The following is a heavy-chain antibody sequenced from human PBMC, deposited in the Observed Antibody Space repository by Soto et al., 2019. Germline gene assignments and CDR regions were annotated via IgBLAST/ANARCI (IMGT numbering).Heavy chain of an antibody. CDR1: GYTFTSYG. CDR3: ARDMYYYDSSGYYPHFDS. J-gene: IGHJ4*02. V-gene: IGHV1-18*01. CDR2: ISAYNGNT. Sequence: ASVKVSCKASGYTFTSYGISWVRQAPGQGLEWMGWISAYNGNTNYAQKLQGRVTMTTDTSTSTAYMELRSLRSDDTAVYYCARDMYYYDSSGYYPHFDSWGQGTLVTVSS. D-gene: IGHD3-22*01.